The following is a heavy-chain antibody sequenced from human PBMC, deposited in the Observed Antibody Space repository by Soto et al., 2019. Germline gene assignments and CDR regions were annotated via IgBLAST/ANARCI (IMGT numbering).Heavy chain of an antibody. V-gene: IGHV3-15*01. J-gene: IGHJ6*02. CDR3: TTASGIVVVVIPYGMDV. CDR1: VFPFSNAW. Sequence: PGGSLRLSCAASVFPFSNAWMSWVRQAPGKGLEWVGRIKSKTDGGTTDYAAPVKGRFTISRDDSKNTLYLQMNSLKTEDTAVYYCTTASGIVVVVIPYGMDVWGQGTTVTVSS. D-gene: IGHD2-15*01. CDR2: IKSKTDGGTT.